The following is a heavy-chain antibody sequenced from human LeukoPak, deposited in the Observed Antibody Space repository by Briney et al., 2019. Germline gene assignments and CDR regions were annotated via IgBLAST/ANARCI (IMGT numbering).Heavy chain of an antibody. CDR2: IIPIFGTA. D-gene: IGHD3-10*01. J-gene: IGHJ3*02. V-gene: IGHV1-69*01. CDR1: GGTFSSYA. Sequence: SVKVSCKASGGTFSSYAISWVRQAPGQGLEWMGGIIPIFGTANYAQKFQGRVTITADESTSTAYMELSSLRSEDTAVYYCARLGSPKNYYGSGSYYKEEDAFDIWGQGTMVAVSS. CDR3: ARLGSPKNYYGSGSYYKEEDAFDI.